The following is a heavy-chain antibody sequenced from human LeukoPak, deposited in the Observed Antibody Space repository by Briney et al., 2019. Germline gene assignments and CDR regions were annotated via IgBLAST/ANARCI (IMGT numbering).Heavy chain of an antibody. J-gene: IGHJ4*02. V-gene: IGHV3-43*02. CDR1: GLPFADFA. Sequence: GGSLRLSCVASGLPFADFAMHWVRQAPGKGLEWVSLISGDGVSTFYADSVKGRFSISRDNSKNSLYLEMNSLRTEDAAMYYCAKESGKFDYWGQGTLVAVSS. CDR2: ISGDGVST. CDR3: AKESGKFDY.